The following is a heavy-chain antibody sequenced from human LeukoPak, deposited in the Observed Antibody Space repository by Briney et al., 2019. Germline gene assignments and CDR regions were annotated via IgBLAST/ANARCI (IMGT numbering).Heavy chain of an antibody. CDR1: GYTFTGYY. D-gene: IGHD3-22*01. V-gene: IGHV1-2*02. Sequence: ASVTVSCKTSGYTFTGYYIHWVRQAPGQGLEWMGWINPYSGGTNYSQKFQGRVTMTGDTSISTAYMELIRLRSDDTVVYYYERDSGGIVVLSDLWGQGTLVSVSS. CDR3: ERDSGGIVVLSDL. CDR2: INPYSGGT. J-gene: IGHJ4*02.